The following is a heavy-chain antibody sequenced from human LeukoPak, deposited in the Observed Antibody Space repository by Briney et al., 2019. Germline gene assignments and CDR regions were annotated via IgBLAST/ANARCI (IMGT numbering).Heavy chain of an antibody. D-gene: IGHD2-15*01. J-gene: IGHJ4*02. CDR3: ARLYCSGGSCYHHFLDY. CDR1: GGSFSAYF. CDR2: INHSVRT. Sequence: PSETLSLTCAVYGGSFSAYFCGWFRQPPGKGLEWIDEINHSVRTYYNPSLKSRVTISVDTSKNQFSLKLSSVTAADTAVYYCARLYCSGGSCYHHFLDYWGQGTLAIVSS. V-gene: IGHV4-34*01.